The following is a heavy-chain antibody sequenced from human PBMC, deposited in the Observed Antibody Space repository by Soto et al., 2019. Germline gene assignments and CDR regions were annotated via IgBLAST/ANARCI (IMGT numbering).Heavy chain of an antibody. J-gene: IGHJ5*02. V-gene: IGHV1-69*13. CDR3: ARDGELQLVRPNWFDP. CDR1: GGTFSSYA. D-gene: IGHD6-13*01. CDR2: IIPIFGTA. Sequence: ASVKVSCKASGGTFSSYAISWVRQAPGQGLEWMGGIIPIFGTANYAQKFQGRVTITADESTSTAYMELSSLRSEDTAVYHCARDGELQLVRPNWFDPWGQGTLVTVSS.